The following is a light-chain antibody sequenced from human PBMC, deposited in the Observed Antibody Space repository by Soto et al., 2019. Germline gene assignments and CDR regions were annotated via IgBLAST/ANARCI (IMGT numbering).Light chain of an antibody. CDR1: SSDVGAYKF. Sequence: QSALTQPASVSGSPGQSITISCTGTSSDVGAYKFVSWYQQHPGKAPKLMIYDVSNRPSGVSNRFSGSKSGNTASLTISGLQAEDEADYYCCSYTTSSTLGVVFGGGTKLTVL. CDR2: DVS. J-gene: IGLJ2*01. CDR3: CSYTTSSTLGVV. V-gene: IGLV2-14*01.